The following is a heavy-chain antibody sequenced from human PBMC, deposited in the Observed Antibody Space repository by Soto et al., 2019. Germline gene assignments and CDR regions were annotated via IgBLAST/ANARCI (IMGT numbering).Heavy chain of an antibody. CDR3: AAERMGTATSPYYYYGMDV. CDR2: IVVGSGKT. V-gene: IGHV1-58*01. CDR1: GFTFPRSA. Sequence: QMPLVQSGPEVKRPGTSVNVSCKASGFTFPRSAVQWVRQARGQRPEWIGWIVVGSGKTNYAQNFQERVTITRDTSTSTASMELSSLRSEDTAVYYCAAERMGTATSPYYYYGMDVWGQGTTVTVSS. J-gene: IGHJ6*02. D-gene: IGHD3-10*01.